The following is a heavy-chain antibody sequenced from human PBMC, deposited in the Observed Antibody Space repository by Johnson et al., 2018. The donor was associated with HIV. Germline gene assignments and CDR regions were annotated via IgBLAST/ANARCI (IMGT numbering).Heavy chain of an antibody. Sequence: VQLVESGGGLVKPGGSLRLSCAASGFTFSDSYMTWIRQAPGKGLEWVSYISSSAGSIYYADSVRGRFTISRNNAKNSLYLQMNSLRAEDTAVYFCATIWRNEGRHSFDVWGQGTMVAVS. CDR1: GFTFSDSY. J-gene: IGHJ3*01. CDR3: ATIWRNEGRHSFDV. D-gene: IGHD1-1*01. CDR2: ISSSAGSI. V-gene: IGHV3-11*04.